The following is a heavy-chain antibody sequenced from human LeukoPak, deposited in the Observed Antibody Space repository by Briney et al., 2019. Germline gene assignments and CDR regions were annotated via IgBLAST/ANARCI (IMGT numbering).Heavy chain of an antibody. V-gene: IGHV3-21*01. Sequence: GGSLRLSCAASGFTFSSYSMNWVRQAPGKGLEWVSSISSSSSYIYYADSVKGRFTISRDNAKNSLYLQMNSLRAEDTAVYYCARVECSSGWPPLDYWGQGTLVTVSS. CDR3: ARVECSSGWPPLDY. CDR2: ISSSSSYI. CDR1: GFTFSSYS. D-gene: IGHD6-19*01. J-gene: IGHJ4*02.